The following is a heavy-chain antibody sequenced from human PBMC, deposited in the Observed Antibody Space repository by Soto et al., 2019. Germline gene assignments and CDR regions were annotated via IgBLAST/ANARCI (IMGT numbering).Heavy chain of an antibody. D-gene: IGHD4-17*01. V-gene: IGHV3-33*01. J-gene: IGHJ6*02. CDR2: IWYDGSNK. CDR1: GFTFSSYG. Sequence: QVQPVESGGGVVQPGRSLRLSCAASGFTFSSYGMHWVRQAPGKGLEWVAVIWYDGSNKYYADSVKGRFTISRDNSKNTLYLQMNSLRAEDTAVYYCARDGGYTVTTEYYYYYYGMDVWGQGTTVTVSS. CDR3: ARDGGYTVTTEYYYYYYGMDV.